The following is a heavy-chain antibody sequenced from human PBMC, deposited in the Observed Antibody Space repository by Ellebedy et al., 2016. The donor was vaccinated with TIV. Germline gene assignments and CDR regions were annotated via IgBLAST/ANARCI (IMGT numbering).Heavy chain of an antibody. J-gene: IGHJ4*02. V-gene: IGHV3-30*07. CDR1: GFTFRSYA. D-gene: IGHD3-16*01. Sequence: GESLKISCAASGFTFRSYAMHWVRQAPGKGLEWVAVISYDGSNKYYADSVKGRFTISRDNSKNTLYLQMNSLSAEDTAVYYCAKAARGGRDYWGQGTLVTVSS. CDR2: ISYDGSNK. CDR3: AKAARGGRDY.